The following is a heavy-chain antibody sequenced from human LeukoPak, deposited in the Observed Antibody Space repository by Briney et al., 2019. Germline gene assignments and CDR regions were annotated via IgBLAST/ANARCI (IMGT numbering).Heavy chain of an antibody. J-gene: IGHJ5*02. D-gene: IGHD4-17*01. Sequence: SETLSLTCTVSGGSISSSSYYWSWIRQPPGKGLEWIGYIYYSGSTNYNPSLKSRVTISVDTSKNQFSLKLSSVTAADTAVYYCARRVDYGDYLNWFDPWGQGTLVTVSS. CDR1: GGSISSSSYY. CDR2: IYYSGST. V-gene: IGHV4-61*05. CDR3: ARRVDYGDYLNWFDP.